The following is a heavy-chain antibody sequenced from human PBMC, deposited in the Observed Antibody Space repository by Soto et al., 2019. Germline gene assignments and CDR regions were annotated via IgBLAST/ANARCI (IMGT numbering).Heavy chain of an antibody. Sequence: QVQLVESGGGVVQPGRSLRLSCAGSGFSFSDYGINWVRQAPGKGLEWVSVISSDGSDKYYADSVKGRFTISRDNSKSTVFLRMNSLRAEDTAVYFYAKDLLGGGVVVPGFDSWGQGTRVTVSS. CDR3: AKDLLGGGVVVPGFDS. D-gene: IGHD3-16*02. V-gene: IGHV3-30*18. CDR1: GFSFSDYG. J-gene: IGHJ4*02. CDR2: ISSDGSDK.